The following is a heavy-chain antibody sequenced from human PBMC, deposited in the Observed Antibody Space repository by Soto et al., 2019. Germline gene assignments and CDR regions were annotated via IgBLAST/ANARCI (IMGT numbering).Heavy chain of an antibody. CDR3: VRCAVSCHPYGMDV. CDR2: IIPIFGTI. V-gene: IGHV1-69*06. D-gene: IGHD3-10*01. J-gene: IGHJ6*02. CDR1: GGTFSSYA. Sequence: ASVKVSCKASGGTFSSYAISWVRQAPGQGPEWMGGIIPIFGTINYAQKFQGRVTITADKSTSTAYMELSSLSAEDTAVYYCVRCAVSCHPYGMDVWGQGATVTVSS.